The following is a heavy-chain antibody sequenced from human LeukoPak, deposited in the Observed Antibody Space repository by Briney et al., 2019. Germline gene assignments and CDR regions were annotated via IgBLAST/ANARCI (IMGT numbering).Heavy chain of an antibody. Sequence: PSETLSLTCAVYGGSFSGYYWSWIRQPPGKGLEWIGEINHSGSTNYNPSLKSRVTISVDTSKNQFSLKLSSVTAADTAVYYCARDSGSGYLYYYYHGMDVWGQGTTVTVSS. CDR3: ARDSGSGYLYYYYHGMDV. J-gene: IGHJ6*02. V-gene: IGHV4-34*01. CDR2: INHSGST. D-gene: IGHD3-10*01. CDR1: GGSFSGYY.